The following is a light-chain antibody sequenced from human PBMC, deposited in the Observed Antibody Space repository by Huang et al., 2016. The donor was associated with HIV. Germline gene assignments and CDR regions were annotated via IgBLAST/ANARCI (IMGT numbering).Light chain of an antibody. CDR1: QSVSSY. Sequence: EIVLTQSPATVSLSPGERATLSCRASQSVSSYLAWYQQKPGQAPRLLIYDASNRATGIPARFSCSGSGTDFTLTISSLEPEDFAVYYCQQRSNLITFGQGTRLEIK. V-gene: IGKV3-11*01. J-gene: IGKJ5*01. CDR3: QQRSNLIT. CDR2: DAS.